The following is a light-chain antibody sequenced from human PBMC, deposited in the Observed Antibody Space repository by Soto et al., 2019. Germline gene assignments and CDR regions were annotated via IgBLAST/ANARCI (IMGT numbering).Light chain of an antibody. V-gene: IGKV3-20*01. J-gene: IGKJ1*01. CDR2: AAS. CDR1: QSVSSDY. Sequence: EIVLTQSPGTLSLSPGERATLSCWASQSVSSDYLAWYQQKPGQAPRLLIYAASSRATGLPDRFSGGGSGTDFTLTINRLEPEDFAVYYCQQYGTSPWTFGQVTKVEIK. CDR3: QQYGTSPWT.